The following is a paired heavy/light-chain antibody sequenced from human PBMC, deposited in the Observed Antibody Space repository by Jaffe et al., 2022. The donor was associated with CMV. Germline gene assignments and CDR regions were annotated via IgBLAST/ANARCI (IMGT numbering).Heavy chain of an antibody. J-gene: IGHJ4*02. V-gene: IGHV5-51*01. CDR3: ARRAYGDSQKYYFDS. Sequence: EVQLMQSGAEVKKPGESLKISCKGSGYSFRSYWIGWVRQMPGKGLEWMGIIYPDDSDTTYSPSFQGQVTFSADKSINTAYLHWSSLKASDTAMYYCARRAYGDSQKYYFDSWGQGTLVTVSS. CDR1: GYSFRSYW. CDR2: IYPDDSDT. D-gene: IGHD4-17*01.
Light chain of an antibody. CDR1: QDISNS. V-gene: IGKV1-NL1*01. CDR3: QQYYSRPPT. CDR2: YTS. J-gene: IGKJ4*01. Sequence: DIQMTQSPSSLSASLGDRVTITCRASQDISNSLAWYQQKPGKAPNLLLYYTSRLESGVPFRFSGSGSGTDYTLTISSLQPEDFATYYCQQYYSRPPTFGGGTKVEIK.